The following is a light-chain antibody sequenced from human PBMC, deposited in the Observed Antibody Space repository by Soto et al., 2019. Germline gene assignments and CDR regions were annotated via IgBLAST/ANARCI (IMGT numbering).Light chain of an antibody. V-gene: IGKV3-15*01. CDR1: QSVSNN. Sequence: EIVMTQSPATLSVSPGERATLSCRASQSVSNNLAWYQQKLGQAPRLLIYFASTRATGVPTRFSGSGSGTAFTLSISSLQSEDFAVYYCQHYNEWPLTFGGGTKVETK. J-gene: IGKJ4*01. CDR3: QHYNEWPLT. CDR2: FAS.